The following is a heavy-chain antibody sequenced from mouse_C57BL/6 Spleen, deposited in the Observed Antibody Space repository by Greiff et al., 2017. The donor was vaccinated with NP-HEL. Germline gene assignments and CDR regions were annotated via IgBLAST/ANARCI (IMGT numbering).Heavy chain of an antibody. J-gene: IGHJ4*01. D-gene: IGHD1-1*01. V-gene: IGHV1-50*01. CDR2: IDPSDSYT. CDR1: GYTFTSYW. Sequence: QVQLQQPGAELVKPGASVKLSCKASGYTFTSYWMQWVKQRPGQGLEWIGEIDPSDSYTNYNQKFKGKATLTVDTSSSTAYMQLSSLTSEDSAVYYCARRDLITTGSMDYWGQGTSVTVSS. CDR3: ARRDLITTGSMDY.